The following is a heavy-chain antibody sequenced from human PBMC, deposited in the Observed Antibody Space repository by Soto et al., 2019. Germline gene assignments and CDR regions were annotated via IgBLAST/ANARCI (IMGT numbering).Heavy chain of an antibody. V-gene: IGHV4-59*01. CDR2: ISYSGST. CDR1: CGSLSGFY. D-gene: IGHD3-22*01. Sequence: PSETLSLTCTVSCGSLSGFYWSWIRQPPGKRLEWLGYISYSGSTTYNPSLKSRVTISLDTSKNQVSLKVNSVTAAETAVYYCARDPGYYFFDCWG. CDR3: ARDPGYYFFDC. J-gene: IGHJ4*01.